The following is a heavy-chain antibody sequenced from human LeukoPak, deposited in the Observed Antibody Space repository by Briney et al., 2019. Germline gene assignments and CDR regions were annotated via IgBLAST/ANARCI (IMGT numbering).Heavy chain of an antibody. CDR1: GFTFDSYW. J-gene: IGHJ4*02. CDR3: ARKGLPDY. V-gene: IGHV3-7*01. Sequence: GGSLRLSCAASGFTFDSYWMSWVCQAPGKGLEWVANIKQDGSEKYYVDSVKGRFTISRDNAKNSLYLQMNSLTAEDTAVYYCARKGLPDYWGQGTPVTVSS. CDR2: IKQDGSEK.